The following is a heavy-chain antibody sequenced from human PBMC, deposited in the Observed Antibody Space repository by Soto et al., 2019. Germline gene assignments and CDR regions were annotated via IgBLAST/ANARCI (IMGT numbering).Heavy chain of an antibody. V-gene: IGHV3-66*01. CDR1: GFTVSSNH. CDR3: ARDHWGSFGY. D-gene: IGHD7-27*01. CDR2: IYSGGGT. J-gene: IGHJ4*02. Sequence: GGSLKLSCAASGFTVSSNHMSWVRQAPGRGLEWVSVIYSGGGTNYADSVKGRFTISRDNSKNTLYLQMNSLRAEDTAVYYCARDHWGSFGYWGQGTLVTVSS.